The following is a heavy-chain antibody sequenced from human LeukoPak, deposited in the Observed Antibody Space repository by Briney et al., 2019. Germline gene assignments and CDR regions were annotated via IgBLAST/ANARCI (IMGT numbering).Heavy chain of an antibody. CDR2: IQYDGSNK. J-gene: IGHJ5*02. Sequence: PGGSLRLSCAASVFTFTTYGMHWVRQAPGQGLEWVAFIQYDGSNKYYADSVKGRFTISRDNSKNTLYLQMNSLRAEDTAVYYCAREEVGATGGHNWFDPRGQGTLVTVSS. V-gene: IGHV3-30*02. D-gene: IGHD1-26*01. CDR1: VFTFTTYG. CDR3: AREEVGATGGHNWFDP.